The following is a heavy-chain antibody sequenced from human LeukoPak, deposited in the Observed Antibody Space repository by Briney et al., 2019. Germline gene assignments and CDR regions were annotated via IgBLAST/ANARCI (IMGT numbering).Heavy chain of an antibody. J-gene: IGHJ3*02. V-gene: IGHV3-23*01. D-gene: IGHD2/OR15-2a*01. Sequence: GGSLRLSCAASGFTFSDYAMSWVRQAPGRGLEWVSSISGSGDSTFYADSAKGRFTISRDNSRNTLYLQVNSLRAEDTAVYYCAKAAETFYDGPDIWGQGTMVTVSS. CDR1: GFTFSDYA. CDR2: ISGSGDST. CDR3: AKAAETFYDGPDI.